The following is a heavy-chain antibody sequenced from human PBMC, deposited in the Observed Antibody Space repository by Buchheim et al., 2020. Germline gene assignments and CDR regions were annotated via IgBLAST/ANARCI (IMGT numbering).Heavy chain of an antibody. J-gene: IGHJ4*02. V-gene: IGHV4-4*07. Sequence: QVQLQESGPGLVKPSETLSLTCTVSGGSISSYYWSWLRQPAGKGLEWIGRIYTSGSTNYNPSLKSRVTISVDTSKNQFSLQLSSVTAADTAVYYWAREVHDYGWGSYSLPDYCGQGTL. CDR1: GGSISSYY. D-gene: IGHD3-16*01. CDR3: AREVHDYGWGSYSLPDY. CDR2: IYTSGST.